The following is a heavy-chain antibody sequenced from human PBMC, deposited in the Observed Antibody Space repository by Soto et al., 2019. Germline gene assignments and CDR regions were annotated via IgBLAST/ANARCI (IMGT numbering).Heavy chain of an antibody. CDR2: ISYDGSNK. J-gene: IGHJ3*02. CDR1: GFTFSSYG. CDR3: AREGSGWFPGAFDI. D-gene: IGHD6-19*01. V-gene: IGHV3-30*03. Sequence: PGGSLRLSCAASGFTFSSYGMHWVRQAPGKGLEWVAVISYDGSNKYYADSVKGRFTISRDNSKNTLYVQMNSLRAEDTAVYYCAREGSGWFPGAFDIWGQGTMVTVSS.